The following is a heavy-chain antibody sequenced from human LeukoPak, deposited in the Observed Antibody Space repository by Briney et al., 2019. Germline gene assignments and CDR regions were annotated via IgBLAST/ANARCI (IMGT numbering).Heavy chain of an antibody. V-gene: IGHV4-30-2*01. CDR3: ARVSWFGELTPYFDY. Sequence: ESSETLSLTCAASGGSISSGDYSWSWIRQPPGKGLEWIGYIYHSGNTYYNPSLKSRVTISVDRSKNQFSLKLSSVTAADTAVYYCARVSWFGELTPYFDYWGQGTLVTVSS. CDR1: GGSISSGDYS. D-gene: IGHD3-10*01. J-gene: IGHJ4*02. CDR2: IYHSGNT.